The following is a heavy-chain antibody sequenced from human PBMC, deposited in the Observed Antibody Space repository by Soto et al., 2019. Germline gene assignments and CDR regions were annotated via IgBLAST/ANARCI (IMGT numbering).Heavy chain of an antibody. CDR3: ARRLGDGSGRTNWFDP. J-gene: IGHJ5*02. D-gene: IGHD6-25*01. Sequence: PSETLSLTCAVYGGSFSCYYWSWIRQPPGKGLEWIGEINHSGSTNYNPSLKSRVTISVDTSKNQFSLKLSSVTAADTAVYYCARRLGDGSGRTNWFDPWGQGTLVTVSS. CDR2: INHSGST. V-gene: IGHV4-34*01. CDR1: GGSFSCYY.